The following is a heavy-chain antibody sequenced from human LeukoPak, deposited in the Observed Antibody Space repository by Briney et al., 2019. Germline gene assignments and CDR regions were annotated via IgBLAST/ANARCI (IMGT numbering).Heavy chain of an antibody. Sequence: SETLSLTCTVSGGSISSSSYYWGWIRQPPGKGLEWIGSIYYSGSTYYNPSLKSRVTISVDTSKNQFSLKLSSVTAADTAVYYCARDRFEQQLVPFDYWGQGTLVTVSS. CDR2: IYYSGST. V-gene: IGHV4-39*07. CDR1: GGSISSSSYY. CDR3: ARDRFEQQLVPFDY. D-gene: IGHD6-13*01. J-gene: IGHJ4*02.